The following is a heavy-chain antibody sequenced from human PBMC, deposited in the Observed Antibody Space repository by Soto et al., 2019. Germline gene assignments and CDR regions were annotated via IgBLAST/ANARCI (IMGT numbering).Heavy chain of an antibody. Sequence: QVQLVQSGAEVKKPGASVKVSCKASGYTFTSYDINWVRQATGQGLEWMGWINPNSGKTGYAQKFQGRVTMTRNTNIVTAHMVLSSLISDDTDIYYCARVHRDYVDYWGQRTLVTVFS. CDR1: GYTFTSYD. V-gene: IGHV1-8*01. CDR3: ARVHRDYVDY. CDR2: INPNSGKT. J-gene: IGHJ4*02.